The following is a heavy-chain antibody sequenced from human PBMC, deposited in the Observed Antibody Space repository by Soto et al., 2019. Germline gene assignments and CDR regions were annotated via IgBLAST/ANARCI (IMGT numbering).Heavy chain of an antibody. D-gene: IGHD5-12*01. CDR2: IYDSGSS. Sequence: TSETLSLTCTVSGASISSGDYFWSWIRQPPGKGLEWIGYIYDSGSSYYNPSLKSRITMSVDTSKNQFSLKLSSVTAADTAVYFCAREKGYISGPKNFDYWGQGTLVTVSS. CDR1: GASISSGDYF. V-gene: IGHV4-30-4*01. CDR3: AREKGYISGPKNFDY. J-gene: IGHJ4*02.